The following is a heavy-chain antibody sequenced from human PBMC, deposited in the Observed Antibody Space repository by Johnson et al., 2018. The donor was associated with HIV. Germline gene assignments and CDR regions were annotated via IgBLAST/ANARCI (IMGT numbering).Heavy chain of an antibody. CDR2: IPYDGRNK. D-gene: IGHD6-19*01. CDR1: GFTLSSFG. V-gene: IGHV3-30*19. CDR3: AREGGQWLVLVDAFDI. Sequence: QVQLVESGGGVVQPGGSLRLSCAASGFTLSSFGMHRVRQAPGKGLEWVAVIPYDGRNKYYADSVKGRVPISRDNSKNTLYLQMNSLRAEDTAVYYCAREGGQWLVLVDAFDIWGQGTMVTVSS. J-gene: IGHJ3*02.